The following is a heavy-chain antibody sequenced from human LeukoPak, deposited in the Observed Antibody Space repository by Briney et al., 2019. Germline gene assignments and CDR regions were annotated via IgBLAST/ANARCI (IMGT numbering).Heavy chain of an antibody. V-gene: IGHV4-39*01. CDR1: GVSIRDNNYY. CDR2: MFYTGST. D-gene: IGHD2-8*02. J-gene: IGHJ4*02. Sequence: SETLSLACTVSGVSIRDNNYYWGWVRQPPGKGLEWIGSMFYTGSTYYNPSLRPRVTLSVDTSKNQLSLNLKSGTAADTAVYFCARLLLGSTVIDYWGQGALVIVSS. CDR3: ARLLLGSTVIDY.